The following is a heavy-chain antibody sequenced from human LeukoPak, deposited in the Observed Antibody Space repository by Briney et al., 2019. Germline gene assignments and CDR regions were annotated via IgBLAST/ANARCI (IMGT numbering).Heavy chain of an antibody. CDR1: GGSFSGYY. CDR2: INHSGST. CDR3: ARFAMVRGVNRRGFDP. V-gene: IGHV4-34*01. J-gene: IGHJ5*02. D-gene: IGHD3-10*01. Sequence: SETLSLTCAVYGGSFSGYYWSWIRQPPGKGLEWIGEINHSGSTNYNPSLKSRVTISVDTSKNQFSLKLSSVTAADTAVYYCARFAMVRGVNRRGFDPWGQGTLVTVSS.